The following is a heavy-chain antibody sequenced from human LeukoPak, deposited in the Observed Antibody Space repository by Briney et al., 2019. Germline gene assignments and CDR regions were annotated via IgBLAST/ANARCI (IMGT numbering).Heavy chain of an antibody. J-gene: IGHJ3*02. CDR1: GYTFTAYY. Sequence: EASVKVSCKASGYTFTAYYMHWVRQAPGQGLEWMGWFNPNSGDTNYEQKFQGRVTMTRDTSTSTVYMELSSLRSEDTAVYYCARGVDGAIGAFDIWGQGTMVTVSS. CDR3: ARGVDGAIGAFDI. D-gene: IGHD3-3*01. V-gene: IGHV1-2*02. CDR2: FNPNSGDT.